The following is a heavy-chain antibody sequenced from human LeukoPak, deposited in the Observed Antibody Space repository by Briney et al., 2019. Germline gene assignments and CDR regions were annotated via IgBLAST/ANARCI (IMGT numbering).Heavy chain of an antibody. CDR2: FDPEDGET. J-gene: IGHJ5*02. V-gene: IGHV1-24*01. Sequence: GASVKVSCKVSGYTLTELSMHWVRQAPGKGLEWMGGFDPEDGETIYAQKFQGRVTMTEDTSTDTAYMELSSLRSEDTAVYYCATVKFWSGPGAAFDPWGQGTLVTVSS. CDR1: GYTLTELS. D-gene: IGHD3-3*01. CDR3: ATVKFWSGPGAAFDP.